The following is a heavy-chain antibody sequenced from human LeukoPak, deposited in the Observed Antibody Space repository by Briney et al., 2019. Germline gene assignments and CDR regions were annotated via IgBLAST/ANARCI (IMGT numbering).Heavy chain of an antibody. CDR2: INHSGST. Sequence: KPSETLSLTCAVYGGSFSGYYWSWIRQPPGKGLEWIGEINHSGSTNYNPSLKSRVTISVDTSKNQFSLKLSSVTAAGTAVYYCARGKEAPDILTGYPHAPFDYWGQGTLVTVSS. D-gene: IGHD3-9*01. J-gene: IGHJ4*02. V-gene: IGHV4-34*01. CDR3: ARGKEAPDILTGYPHAPFDY. CDR1: GGSFSGYY.